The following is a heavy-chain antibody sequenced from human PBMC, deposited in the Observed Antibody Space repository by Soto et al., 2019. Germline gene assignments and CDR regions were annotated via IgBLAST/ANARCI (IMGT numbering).Heavy chain of an antibody. CDR3: DRSPYSVSYLGYCNY. CDR2: IAYDGSNK. CDR1: GFTFSSVG. V-gene: IGHV3-30*03. Sequence: QVQLVESGGGVVQPGRSLRLSCAASGFTFSSVGMHWFRQAPGKGLEWVAVIAYDGSNKYYADSVKGRFTISRDNSKNTMYLQMNSLRAEDTAVYYCDRSPYSVSYLGYCNYGGQGTLFTVSS. J-gene: IGHJ4*02. D-gene: IGHD1-26*01.